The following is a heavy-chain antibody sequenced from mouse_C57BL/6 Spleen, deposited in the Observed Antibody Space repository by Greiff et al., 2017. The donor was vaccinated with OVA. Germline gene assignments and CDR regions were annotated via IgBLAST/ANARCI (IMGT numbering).Heavy chain of an antibody. Sequence: QVQLQQPGAELVRPGTSVKLSCKASGYTFTSYWMHWVKQRPGQGLEWIGVIDPSDSYTNYNQKFKGKATLTVDTSSSTAYMQLSSLTSEDSAVYYCAREGCDYDGRGFDYWGQGTTLTVSS. CDR1: GYTFTSYW. D-gene: IGHD2-4*01. J-gene: IGHJ2*01. V-gene: IGHV1-59*01. CDR2: IDPSDSYT. CDR3: AREGCDYDGRGFDY.